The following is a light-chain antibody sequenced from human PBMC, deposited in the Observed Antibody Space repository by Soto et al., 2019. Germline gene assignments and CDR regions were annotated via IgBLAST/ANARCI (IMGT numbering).Light chain of an antibody. J-gene: IGKJ2*01. CDR1: QSISSW. CDR3: QQYNSYSPLYT. V-gene: IGKV1-5*01. Sequence: DIQMTQSPSTLSASVGDRVTITCRASQSISSWLAWYQQKPGKAPMLLIYDASSLESGVPSRFSGSGSGTEFTLTISSLQPDDFATYYCQQYNSYSPLYTFGQGTKLEIK. CDR2: DAS.